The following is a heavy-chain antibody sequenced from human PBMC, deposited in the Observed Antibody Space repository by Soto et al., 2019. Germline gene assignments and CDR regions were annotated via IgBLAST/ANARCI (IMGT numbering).Heavy chain of an antibody. D-gene: IGHD5-18*01. J-gene: IGHJ4*02. CDR3: ARDLGIQLWPRYYFDY. CDR1: GYTFTSYA. V-gene: IGHV1-3*01. Sequence: ASVKVSCKASGYTFTSYAMHWVRQAPGQRLEWMGWINAGNGNTKYSQKFQGRVTITRDASASTAYMELSSLRSEDTAVYYCARDLGIQLWPRYYFDYWGQGTLVTVSS. CDR2: INAGNGNT.